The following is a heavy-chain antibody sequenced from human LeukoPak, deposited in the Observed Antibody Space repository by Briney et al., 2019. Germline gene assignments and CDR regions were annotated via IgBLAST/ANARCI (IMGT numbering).Heavy chain of an antibody. CDR2: ISAYNGNT. Sequence: ASVKVSCKASGYTFTGYYMHWVRQAPGQGLEWMGWISAYNGNTNYAQKLQGRVTMTTDTSTSTAYMELRSLRSDDTAVYYCARDVALRWFGELFSYWGQGTLVTVSS. J-gene: IGHJ4*02. CDR1: GYTFTGYY. V-gene: IGHV1-18*04. CDR3: ARDVALRWFGELFSY. D-gene: IGHD3-10*01.